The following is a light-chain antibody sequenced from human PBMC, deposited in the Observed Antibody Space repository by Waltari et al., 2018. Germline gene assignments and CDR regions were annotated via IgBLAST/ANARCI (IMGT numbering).Light chain of an antibody. Sequence: DIVMTKSPDSLTVSPGERATINCRSSQSVSDNVNNKNYLAWYRQKPGQPPKLLISWASTREFGVPDRFSGSGSGTEFTLTISSLQPEDVAVYYCQQYYNTPPTFGQGTKVEIK. CDR1: QSVSDNVNNKNY. V-gene: IGKV4-1*01. J-gene: IGKJ1*01. CDR3: QQYYNTPPT. CDR2: WAS.